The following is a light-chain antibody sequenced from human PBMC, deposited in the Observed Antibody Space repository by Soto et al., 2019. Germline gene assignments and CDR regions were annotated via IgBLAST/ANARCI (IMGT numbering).Light chain of an antibody. V-gene: IGKV3-20*01. CDR2: GAS. CDR1: QSVSSSY. J-gene: IGKJ1*01. Sequence: EIVMTQSPATLSVSPGERATLSCRASQSVSSSYLAWYQQKPGQAPRLLIYGASSRATGIPDRFSGSGSGTDFTLTIGRLETEDFSVYYCQQYSSSPWTFGQGTKVDIK. CDR3: QQYSSSPWT.